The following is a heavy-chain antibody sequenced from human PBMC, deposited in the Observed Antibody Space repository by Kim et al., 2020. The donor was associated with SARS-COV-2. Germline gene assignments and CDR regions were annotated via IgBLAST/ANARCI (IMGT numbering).Heavy chain of an antibody. V-gene: IGHV3-72*01. CDR3: ARTLRFLDMDV. Sequence: GGSLRLSCVVSGFSVSDYFIDWVRQAPGKGLEWVGRTRHKARGYTTDYSASVRGRFTLSRENLKNSVYLQMNSLKIVDTAVYYCARTLRFLDMDVWGQGTTVTVSS. CDR1: GFSVSDYF. J-gene: IGHJ6*02. D-gene: IGHD3-3*01. CDR2: TRHKARGYTT.